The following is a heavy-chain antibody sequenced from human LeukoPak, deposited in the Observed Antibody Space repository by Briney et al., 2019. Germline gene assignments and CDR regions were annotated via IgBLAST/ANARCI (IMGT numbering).Heavy chain of an antibody. CDR2: IWNDGRSE. V-gene: IGHV3-30*02. J-gene: IGHJ6*03. CDR3: AKDPGATAWGYYMDV. Sequence: GGSLRPSCAASGFMFRDCGMHWVRQAPGKGLEWVSFIWNDGRSEHYADSVQGRFSVSRDNSDNTLYLHMTNLRPDDTAVYYCAKDPGATAWGYYMDVWGTGTTVTVSS. CDR1: GFMFRDCG. D-gene: IGHD7-27*01.